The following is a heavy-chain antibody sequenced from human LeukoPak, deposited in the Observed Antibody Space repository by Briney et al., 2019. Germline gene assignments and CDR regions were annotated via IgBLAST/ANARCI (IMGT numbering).Heavy chain of an antibody. Sequence: KSSETLSLTCTVSGGSISSYYWSWIRQPPGKGLEWIGYIYYSGSTNYNPSLKSRVTISVDTSKNQFSLKLSSVTAADTAVYYCAREERYYGSGSYPGYNWFDPWGQGTLVTVSS. V-gene: IGHV4-59*01. CDR2: IYYSGST. CDR1: GGSISSYY. CDR3: AREERYYGSGSYPGYNWFDP. J-gene: IGHJ5*02. D-gene: IGHD3-10*01.